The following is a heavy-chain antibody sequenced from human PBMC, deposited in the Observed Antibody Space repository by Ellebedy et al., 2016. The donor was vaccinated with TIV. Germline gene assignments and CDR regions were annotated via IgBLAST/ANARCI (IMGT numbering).Heavy chain of an antibody. J-gene: IGHJ3*01. Sequence: GGSLRLSCAASGFTFNNYGMHWVRQAPGKGLEWLAIISSDGDSQQYADSVKGRFTISRDNSKNTLYLEMNSLRLEDTAVCYCAKDRAPIVVLSAIRSWGQGEMVIVSS. V-gene: IGHV3-30*18. CDR3: AKDRAPIVVLSAIRS. CDR2: ISSDGDSQ. CDR1: GFTFNNYG. D-gene: IGHD2-21*01.